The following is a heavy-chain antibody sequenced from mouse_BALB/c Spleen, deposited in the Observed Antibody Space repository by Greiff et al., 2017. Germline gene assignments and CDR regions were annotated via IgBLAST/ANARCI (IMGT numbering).Heavy chain of an antibody. CDR1: GYTFTSYW. CDR3: TRDATVGAY. V-gene: IGHV1S127*01. J-gene: IGHJ3*01. CDR2: IDPSDSYT. D-gene: IGHD1-1*01. Sequence: VQLQQPGAELVKPGASVKMSCKASGYTFTSYWMHWVKQRPGQGLEWIGVIDPSDSYTSYNQKFKGKATLTVDTSSSTAYMQLSSLTSEDSAVYYCTRDATVGAYWGQGTLVTVSA.